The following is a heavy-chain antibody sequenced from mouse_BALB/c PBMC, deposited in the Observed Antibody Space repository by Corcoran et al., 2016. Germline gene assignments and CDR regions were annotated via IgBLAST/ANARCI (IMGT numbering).Heavy chain of an antibody. CDR3: ARGGPYYAMDY. CDR2: INPTNGGT. J-gene: IGHJ4*01. CDR1: GYTFTEYT. V-gene: IGHV1-18*01. Sequence: EVQLQQSGPELVKPGASVKISCKTSGYTFTEYTMHWVTHSHGKSLAWLGGINPTNGGTSYNQKFKAKATLTVDKSSSTAYMELRSLTSEDSAVYYGARGGPYYAMDYWGQGTSVTVSS.